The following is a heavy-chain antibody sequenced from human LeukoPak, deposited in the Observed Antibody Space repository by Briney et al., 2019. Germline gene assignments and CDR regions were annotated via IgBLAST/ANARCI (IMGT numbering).Heavy chain of an antibody. CDR1: ALTFSRYA. CDR3: AKDERGYDCYFDY. J-gene: IGHJ4*02. V-gene: IGHV3-23*01. Sequence: GGSLRLSCAASALTFSRYAMSWVRQAPGKGLEWVSSVSGSGSHTYYADSVKGRFTISRDNSKNTLYLQMDSLRAEDAAVYYCAKDERGYDCYFDYWGQGALVTVSS. CDR2: VSGSGSHT. D-gene: IGHD5-12*01.